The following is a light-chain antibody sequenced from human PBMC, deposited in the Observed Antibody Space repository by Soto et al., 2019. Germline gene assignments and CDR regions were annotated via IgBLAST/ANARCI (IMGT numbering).Light chain of an antibody. CDR1: SSNLGSNT. J-gene: IGLJ2*01. CDR2: SNN. CDR3: AAWDDSLNGTV. V-gene: IGLV1-44*01. Sequence: QSVLTQPPSASGTPGQRVTISCSGSSSNLGSNTVNWYQQLPGTAPKLLIYSNNQRPSGVPDRFSGSKSGTSASLAISGLQSDDEDDYYCAAWDDSLNGTVFGGGTKLTVL.